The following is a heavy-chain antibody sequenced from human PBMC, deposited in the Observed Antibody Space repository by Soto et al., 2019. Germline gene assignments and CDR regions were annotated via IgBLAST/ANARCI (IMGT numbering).Heavy chain of an antibody. J-gene: IGHJ2*01. CDR1: GFTFSSYA. D-gene: IGHD4-4*01. Sequence: QVQLVESGGGVVQPGRSLRLSCAASGFTFSSYAMHWVRQDRGKGLEWVAVISYDGSNKYYADSVKGRFTISRDNSKNTLYLQMNSLRTEDTAVYYCARPLWRDDYNWGYFDLWGRGTLVTVSS. V-gene: IGHV3-30-3*01. CDR3: ARPLWRDDYNWGYFDL. CDR2: ISYDGSNK.